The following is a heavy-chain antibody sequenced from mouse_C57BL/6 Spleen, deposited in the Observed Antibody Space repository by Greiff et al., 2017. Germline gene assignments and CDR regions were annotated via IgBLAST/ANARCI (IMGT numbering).Heavy chain of an antibody. CDR3: AKGGYYVGAMDD. V-gene: IGHV2-5*01. D-gene: IGHD2-3*01. Sequence: VQLQQSGPGLVQPSQSLSITCTVSGFSLTSYGVHWVRQSPGKGLEWLGVIWRGGSTDYTAAFMSRLSITKDNSKSQVVFKMNSLQADDTAIYYCAKGGYYVGAMDDWGQGTSVTVSS. J-gene: IGHJ4*01. CDR1: GFSLTSYG. CDR2: IWRGGST.